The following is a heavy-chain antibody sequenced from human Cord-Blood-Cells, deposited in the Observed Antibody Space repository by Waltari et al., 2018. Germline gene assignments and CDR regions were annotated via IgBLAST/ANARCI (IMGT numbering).Heavy chain of an antibody. CDR1: GGTFSSYA. J-gene: IGHJ4*02. V-gene: IGHV1-69*04. D-gene: IGHD3-22*01. Sequence: QVQLVQSGAEVKKPGSSVKVSCKASGGTFSSYAISWVRQAPGQGLEWMGGMLPILSITKYAQALQGRVTTTADESTRTAYMELSSLRSEDTAVYYCARGYDSSGYYYYFDYWGQGTLVTVSS. CDR3: ARGYDSSGYYYYFDY. CDR2: MLPILSIT.